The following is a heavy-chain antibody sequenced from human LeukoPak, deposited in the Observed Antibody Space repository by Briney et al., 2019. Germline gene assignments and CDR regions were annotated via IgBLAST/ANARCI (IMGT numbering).Heavy chain of an antibody. CDR2: ISAYNGNT. D-gene: IGHD2-21*02. J-gene: IGHJ4*02. CDR3: ARVQHIVVVTAIDY. CDR1: GYTFTSYG. V-gene: IGHV1-18*01. Sequence: ASVKVSCKASGYTFTSYGISWVRHAPGQGREWMGWISAYNGNTNYAQKLQGRVTMTTDTSTSTAYMELRSLRSDDTAVYYCARVQHIVVVTAIDYWGQGTLVTVSS.